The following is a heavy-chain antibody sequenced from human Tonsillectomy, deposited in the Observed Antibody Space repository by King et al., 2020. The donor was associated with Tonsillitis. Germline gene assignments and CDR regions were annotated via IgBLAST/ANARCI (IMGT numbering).Heavy chain of an antibody. V-gene: IGHV4-59*08. CDR2: IYYSGST. D-gene: IGHD3-10*01. CDR3: ARQDYYGSGPNWFDP. Sequence: QLQESGPGLVKPSETLSLTCSVSGGSISSYYWSWIRPPPGKGLEWIGYIYYSGSTNYNPSRKSGVTISVDTSKNQFSLKLSSVTAADTAVYYCARQDYYGSGPNWFDPWGQGTLVTVSS. CDR1: GGSISSYY. J-gene: IGHJ5*02.